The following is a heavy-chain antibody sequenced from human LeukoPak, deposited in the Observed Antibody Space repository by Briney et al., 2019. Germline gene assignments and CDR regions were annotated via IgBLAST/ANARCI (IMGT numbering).Heavy chain of an antibody. D-gene: IGHD4-17*01. J-gene: IGHJ4*02. V-gene: IGHV4-31*03. Sequence: SETLSLTYTVSGGSISSGGYYWSWIRQFPGKGLEWIGYIYYSGSAYYNPSLKNRVTISVDTSKNQFSLKLSSVTAADTAVYYCARERGYGDSDCWGQGTLVTVSS. CDR1: GGSISSGGYY. CDR2: IYYSGSA. CDR3: ARERGYGDSDC.